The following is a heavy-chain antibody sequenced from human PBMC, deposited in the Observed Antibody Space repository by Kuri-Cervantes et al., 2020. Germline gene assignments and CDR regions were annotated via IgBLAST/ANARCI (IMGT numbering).Heavy chain of an antibody. CDR2: ISSSGSTL. Sequence: GESLKISCAASGFIFTDYYMSWIRQAPGKGLEWVSHISSSGSTLYYADSVKGRFTISRDNAKNSLYLQMNSLRAEDTAVYYCARDRDWYFDLWGRGTLVTVSS. CDR1: GFIFTDYY. V-gene: IGHV3-11*04. J-gene: IGHJ2*01. D-gene: IGHD3-10*01. CDR3: ARDRDWYFDL.